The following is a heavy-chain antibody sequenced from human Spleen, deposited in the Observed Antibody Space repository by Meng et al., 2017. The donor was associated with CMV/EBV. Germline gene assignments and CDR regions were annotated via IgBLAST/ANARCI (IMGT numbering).Heavy chain of an antibody. J-gene: IGHJ4*02. CDR1: GYTFTGYY. CDR3: ARGTYYYDSSGYYKMDY. CDR2: INPNSGGT. V-gene: IGHV1-2*02. Sequence: ASVQVSCKASGYTFTGYYMHWVRQAPGQGLEWMGWINPNSGGTNYAQKFQGRVTMTRDTSISTAYMELSRLRSDDTAVYYCARGTYYYDSSGYYKMDYWGQGTLVTVSS. D-gene: IGHD3-22*01.